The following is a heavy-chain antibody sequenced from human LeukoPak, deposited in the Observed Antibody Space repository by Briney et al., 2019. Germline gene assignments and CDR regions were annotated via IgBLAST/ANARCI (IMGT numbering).Heavy chain of an antibody. CDR3: ARIYSSSWYVYYYYYMDV. CDR2: IYHSGST. V-gene: IGHV4-38-2*02. J-gene: IGHJ6*03. D-gene: IGHD6-13*01. CDR1: GYSISSGYY. Sequence: SETLSLTCTVSGYSISSGYYWGWIRPPPGKGLEWIGSIYHSGSTYYNPSLKSRVTMSVDTSKNQFSLKLSSVTAADTAVYYCARIYSSSWYVYYYYYMDVWGKGTTVTVSS.